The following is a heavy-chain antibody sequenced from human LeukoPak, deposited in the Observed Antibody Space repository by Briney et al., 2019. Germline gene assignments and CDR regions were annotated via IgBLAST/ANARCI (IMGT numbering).Heavy chain of an antibody. V-gene: IGHV3-33*01. CDR3: AREPVTHYYYYGMDV. J-gene: IGHJ6*02. CDR1: GFTFSSYG. Sequence: GGSLRLSCAASGFTFSSYGMHWVRQAPGKGLEWVAVIWYDGSNKYYADSVKGRFTISRDNSKDTLYLQMNSLRAEDTAVYYCAREPVTHYYYYGMDVWGQGTTVTVSS. CDR2: IWYDGSNK. D-gene: IGHD5-18*01.